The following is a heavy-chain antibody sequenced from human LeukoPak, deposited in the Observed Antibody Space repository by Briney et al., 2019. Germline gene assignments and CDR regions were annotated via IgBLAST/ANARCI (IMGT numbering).Heavy chain of an antibody. CDR2: INHSGST. D-gene: IGHD2-15*01. Sequence: PSETLSLTCAVYGGSFSGYYWSWIRQPPGKGLEWIGEINHSGSTNYNPSLKSRVTISVDTSKNQFSLKLSSVTAADTAVYYCARGGYCSGGSCYFRYYYYGMDVWGQGTTVTVSS. CDR3: ARGGYCSGGSCYFRYYYYGMDV. J-gene: IGHJ6*02. V-gene: IGHV4-34*01. CDR1: GGSFSGYY.